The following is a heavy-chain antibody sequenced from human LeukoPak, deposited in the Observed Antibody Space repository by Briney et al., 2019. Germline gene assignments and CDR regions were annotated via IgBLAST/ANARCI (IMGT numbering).Heavy chain of an antibody. V-gene: IGHV5-51*01. CDR3: ARLYSGYDWGGNSFDY. CDR1: GYSFTSYW. D-gene: IGHD5-12*01. J-gene: IGHJ4*02. Sequence: GESLKISCKGSGYSFTSYWIGWVRQTPGKGLEWMGIIYPGDSDTRYSPSFRGQVTISADKSISTAYLQWSSLKASDTAMYYCARLYSGYDWGGNSFDYWGQGTLVTVSS. CDR2: IYPGDSDT.